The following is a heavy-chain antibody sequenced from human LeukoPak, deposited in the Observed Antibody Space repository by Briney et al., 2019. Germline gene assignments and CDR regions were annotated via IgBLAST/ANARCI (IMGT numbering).Heavy chain of an antibody. CDR1: GFTFSSYG. Sequence: GGSLRLSCAASGFTFSSYGMHWVRQAPGKGLEWVAVIWYDGSNKYYADSVKGRFTISRDNSKNTLYLQMNSLRAEDTAVYYCARDRATVTTFWFDPWGQGTLVTVSS. CDR2: IWYDGSNK. CDR3: ARDRATVTTFWFDP. V-gene: IGHV3-33*08. D-gene: IGHD4-17*01. J-gene: IGHJ5*02.